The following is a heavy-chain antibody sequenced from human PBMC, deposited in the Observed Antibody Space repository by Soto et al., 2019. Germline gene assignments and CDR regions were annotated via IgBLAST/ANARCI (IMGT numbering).Heavy chain of an antibody. J-gene: IGHJ4*02. D-gene: IGHD3-22*01. CDR2: MSYDGSNK. CDR1: GFTFSSYA. V-gene: IGHV3-30-3*01. Sequence: QVQLVESGGGVVQPGRSLRLSCAASGFTFSSYAMHWVRQAPGKGLEWVAVMSYDGSNKYYADSVKGRFTISRDNSKNTLYLQMNSLRAEDTAVYYCAKGKVVTPFDYWGQGTLVTVSS. CDR3: AKGKVVTPFDY.